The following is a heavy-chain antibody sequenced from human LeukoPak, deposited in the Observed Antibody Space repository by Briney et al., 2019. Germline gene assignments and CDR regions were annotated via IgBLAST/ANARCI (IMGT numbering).Heavy chain of an antibody. V-gene: IGHV3-23*01. CDR1: GFTFSSYA. CDR2: ISGSGGST. J-gene: IGHJ6*02. Sequence: GGSLRLSCAASGFTFSSYAMSWVRQAPGKGLEWVSAISGSGGSTYYADSVKGRFTISRDNSKNTLYLQMNSLRAEDTAVYYCAKPPINYGLLYYYYYGMDVWGQGTTVTVSS. CDR3: AKPPINYGLLYYYYYGMDV. D-gene: IGHD4-17*01.